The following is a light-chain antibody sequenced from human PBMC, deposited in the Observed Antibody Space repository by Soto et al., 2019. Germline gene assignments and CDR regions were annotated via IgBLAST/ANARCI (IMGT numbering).Light chain of an antibody. Sequence: DIVMTQSPDSLAVSLGERATINCKSSQSVLYSSNTKNYLAWYQQKPGQPPKLLIYWASTRQSGVPDRFSGCGSGTDFTLAISSLQAEDVAVYYCQQYYSTPPTFGQGTKVESK. CDR3: QQYYSTPPT. J-gene: IGKJ1*01. CDR2: WAS. CDR1: QSVLYSSNTKNY. V-gene: IGKV4-1*01.